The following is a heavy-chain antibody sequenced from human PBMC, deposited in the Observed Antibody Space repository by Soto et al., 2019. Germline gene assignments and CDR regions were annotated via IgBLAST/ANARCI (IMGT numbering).Heavy chain of an antibody. V-gene: IGHV5-51*01. Sequence: EVQLVQSGAEVKKPGESLKISCKGSGYSFTSYWIVWVRQMPGKGPEWMGYIYPGDSETRYSPSLQGQVTMSADKSTSTAYLQWSSLKASDTAMYYCARRSYCDGDCTRRPYDYYGMDVWGQGTTVTVSS. D-gene: IGHD2-21*02. J-gene: IGHJ6*02. CDR3: ARRSYCDGDCTRRPYDYYGMDV. CDR2: IYPGDSET. CDR1: GYSFTSYW.